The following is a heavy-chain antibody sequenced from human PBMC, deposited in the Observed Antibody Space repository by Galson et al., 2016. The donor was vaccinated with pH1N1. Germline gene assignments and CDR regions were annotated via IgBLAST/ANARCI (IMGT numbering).Heavy chain of an antibody. V-gene: IGHV1-46*01. CDR2: INPSGGST. J-gene: IGHJ4*02. CDR3: ARADYGDYVGYFDY. Sequence: SVKVFCRASGNTFSTFEMRWGGHASVQALFFWGIINPSGGSTRYAQKFRGRVTTTRDTSTSPVYMELSSLRSEDTAVYYCARADYGDYVGYFDYWGQG. D-gene: IGHD4-17*01. CDR1: GNTFSTFE.